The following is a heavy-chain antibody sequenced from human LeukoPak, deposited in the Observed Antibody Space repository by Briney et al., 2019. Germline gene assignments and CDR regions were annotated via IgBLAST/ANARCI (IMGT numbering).Heavy chain of an antibody. Sequence: ASVTVSCKASGYTFTGYYMHWVRQAPGQGLEWMGWINPNSGGTNYAQKFQGRVTMTRDTSISTAYMELSRLRSDDTAVYYCARESTISGIAVAHDAFDIWGQGTMVTVSS. CDR3: ARESTISGIAVAHDAFDI. J-gene: IGHJ3*02. D-gene: IGHD6-19*01. CDR2: INPNSGGT. CDR1: GYTFTGYY. V-gene: IGHV1-2*02.